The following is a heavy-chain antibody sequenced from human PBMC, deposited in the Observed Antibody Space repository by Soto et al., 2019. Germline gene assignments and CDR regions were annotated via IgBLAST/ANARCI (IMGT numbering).Heavy chain of an antibody. V-gene: IGHV3-23*01. CDR2: ISGSGGST. Sequence: PGGSLRLSCAASGFTFSSYAMSWVRQAPGKGLEWVSAISGSGGSTYYADSAKGRFTISRDNSKNTLYLQMNSLRAEDTAVYYCAKDHRYSSSWPRDYYYYGMDVWGQGTTVTVSS. D-gene: IGHD6-13*01. CDR1: GFTFSSYA. J-gene: IGHJ6*02. CDR3: AKDHRYSSSWPRDYYYYGMDV.